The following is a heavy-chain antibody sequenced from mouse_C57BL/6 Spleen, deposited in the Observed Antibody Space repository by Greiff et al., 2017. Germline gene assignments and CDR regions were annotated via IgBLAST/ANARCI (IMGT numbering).Heavy chain of an antibody. CDR2: ISAGGSYT. CDR1: GFTFRSYA. J-gene: IGHJ2*01. V-gene: IGHV5-4*01. Sequence: DVQLVESGGGLVKPGGSLKLSCAASGFTFRSYAMSWVRQTPEKRLEWVATISAGGSYTYYPDNVKGRFTISRDNAKNNLYLQMVHLKSEDTAMYYCAREATTVVYFYYWGQGTTLTVSS. CDR3: AREATTVVYFYY. D-gene: IGHD1-1*01.